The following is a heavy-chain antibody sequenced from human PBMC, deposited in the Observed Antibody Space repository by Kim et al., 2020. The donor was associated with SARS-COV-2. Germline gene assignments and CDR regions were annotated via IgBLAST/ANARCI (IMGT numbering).Heavy chain of an antibody. V-gene: IGHV3-23*01. D-gene: IGHD1-26*01. Sequence: SGQGRFTISRDNSKNTLYLQMNSLRAEDTAVYYCAKGGYSGSYLYYFDYWGQGTLVTVSS. J-gene: IGHJ4*02. CDR3: AKGGYSGSYLYYFDY.